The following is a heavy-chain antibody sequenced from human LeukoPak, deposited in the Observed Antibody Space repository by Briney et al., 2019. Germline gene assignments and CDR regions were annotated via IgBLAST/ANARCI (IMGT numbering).Heavy chain of an antibody. V-gene: IGHV3-30*04. CDR1: GFTFRSYA. D-gene: IGHD2-15*01. CDR2: ISYDGSNK. Sequence: GGSLRLSCVASGFTFRSYAMHWVRQAPGKGLEWVAVISYDGSNKYYADSVKGRFTISRDNSKNTLYLQMNSLRAEDTAVYYCARDYCSGGSCYFDYWGQGTLVTVSS. CDR3: ARDYCSGGSCYFDY. J-gene: IGHJ4*02.